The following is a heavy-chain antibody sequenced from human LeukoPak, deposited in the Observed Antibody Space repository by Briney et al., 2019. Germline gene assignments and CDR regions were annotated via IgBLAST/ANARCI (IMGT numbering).Heavy chain of an antibody. CDR3: ARLPFRYAFDY. CDR1: GYTFTSYY. D-gene: IGHD3-9*01. J-gene: IGHJ4*02. V-gene: IGHV1-46*03. Sequence: DSVEVSCKASGYTFTSYYMHWVRQAPGQGLEWMGIINPSGGSTSYAQKFQGRVTMTRDTSTSTVYMELSSLRSEDTAVYYCARLPFRYAFDYWGQGTLVTVSS. CDR2: INPSGGST.